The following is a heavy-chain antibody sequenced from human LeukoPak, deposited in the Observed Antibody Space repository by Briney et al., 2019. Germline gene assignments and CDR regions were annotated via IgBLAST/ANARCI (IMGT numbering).Heavy chain of an antibody. CDR2: IYYSGST. D-gene: IGHD3-3*01. CDR1: GGSISSYY. V-gene: IGHV4-59*01. J-gene: IGHJ4*02. CDR3: ARQDRSIFGNPREFDY. Sequence: SETLSLTCTVSGGSISSYYWSWIRQPPGKGLEWIGCIYYSGSTNYNPSLKSRVTISVDTSKNQSSLKLSSVTAADTAVYYRARQDRSIFGNPREFDYWGQGTLVTVSS.